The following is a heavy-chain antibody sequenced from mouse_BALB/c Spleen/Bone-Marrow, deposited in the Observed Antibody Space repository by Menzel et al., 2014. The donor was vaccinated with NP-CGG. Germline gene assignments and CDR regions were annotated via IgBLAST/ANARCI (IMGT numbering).Heavy chain of an antibody. CDR2: ISYSGNT. CDR1: GDSITSGY. D-gene: IGHD2-3*01. Sequence: EVKLMESGPSLVKPSQTLSLTCSVTGDSITSGYWNRIRKFPGNKLEYMGYISYSGNTYYNPSLKSRISITRDTSKNXYYRQLNSVTAEDTATYYCATYDGYCFDYWGQGTTLPVSS. CDR3: ATYDGYCFDY. V-gene: IGHV3-8*02. J-gene: IGHJ2*01.